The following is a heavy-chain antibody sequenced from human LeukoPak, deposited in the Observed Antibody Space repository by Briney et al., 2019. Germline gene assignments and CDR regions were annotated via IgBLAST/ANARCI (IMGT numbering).Heavy chain of an antibody. CDR1: GFTVSSNY. Sequence: GGSLRLSCAAYGFTVSSNYMSWVRQGPGKGLEWVSVIYSGGSTYYADSVKGRFTISRHNSKNTLYLQMNSLRAEDTAVYYCARAPEWLIFDYWGQGTLVTVSS. D-gene: IGHD6-19*01. CDR2: IYSGGST. V-gene: IGHV3-53*04. J-gene: IGHJ4*02. CDR3: ARAPEWLIFDY.